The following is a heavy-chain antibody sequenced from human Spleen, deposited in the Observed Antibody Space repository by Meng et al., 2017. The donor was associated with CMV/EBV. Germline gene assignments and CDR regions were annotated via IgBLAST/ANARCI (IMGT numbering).Heavy chain of an antibody. CDR2: IYYSGST. CDR3: ARQPQYSLYYVDY. CDR1: GGSISSSSYY. D-gene: IGHD2-21*01. V-gene: IGHV4-39*01. J-gene: IGHJ4*02. Sequence: SGGSISSSSYYWGWICQPPGKGLEWIGSIYYSGSTYYNPSLKSRVTISVDTSKNQFSLKLSSVTAADTAVYYCARQPQYSLYYVDYWGQGTLVTVSS.